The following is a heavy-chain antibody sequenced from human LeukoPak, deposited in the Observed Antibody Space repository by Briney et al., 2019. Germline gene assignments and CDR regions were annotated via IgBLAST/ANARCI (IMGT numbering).Heavy chain of an antibody. CDR3: ARDGGYCSGGSCYFILGY. J-gene: IGHJ4*02. Sequence: ASVKVSCKASGYTFTSYYMHWVRQAPGQGLEWMGIINPSGGSTSYAQKFQGRVTMTRDTSISTAYMELSRLRSDDTAVYYCARDGGYCSGGSCYFILGYWGQGTLVTVSS. CDR2: INPSGGST. V-gene: IGHV1-46*01. D-gene: IGHD2-15*01. CDR1: GYTFTSYY.